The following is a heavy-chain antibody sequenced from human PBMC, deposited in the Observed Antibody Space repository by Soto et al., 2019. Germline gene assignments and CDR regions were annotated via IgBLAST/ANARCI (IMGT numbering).Heavy chain of an antibody. CDR1: GGSIINSNFY. J-gene: IGHJ4*02. CDR3: ARQIGRGSWSFDY. V-gene: IGHV4-39*01. CDR2: IYFSGTT. D-gene: IGHD6-13*01. Sequence: KPSETLSLTCTVSGGSIINSNFYWGWIRQPPGKGLEWIGTIYFSGTTYYNPSLQSRVTMSVDTSKNQFSLKLSSVTAADTAVYYCARQIGRGSWSFDYWGQGALVTVSS.